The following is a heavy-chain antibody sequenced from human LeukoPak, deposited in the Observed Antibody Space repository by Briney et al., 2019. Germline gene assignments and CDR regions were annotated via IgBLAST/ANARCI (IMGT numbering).Heavy chain of an antibody. D-gene: IGHD2-2*01. CDR1: GFTVSINY. J-gene: IGHJ4*02. CDR2: IYSGGNT. CDR3: ARGETSSYDY. V-gene: IGHV3-53*01. Sequence: GGSVTLFCAVSGFTVSINYMSWLRQASGKGLEWFSVIYSGGNTYYADSVKGQFTISRDNSKNTVYLKMNSLRAEDTAVYYCARGETSSYDYWGQGTLVTVSS.